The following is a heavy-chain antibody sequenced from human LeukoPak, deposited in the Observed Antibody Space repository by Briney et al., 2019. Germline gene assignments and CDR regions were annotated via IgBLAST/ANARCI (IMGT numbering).Heavy chain of an antibody. V-gene: IGHV4-59*01. CDR2: IYYSGST. J-gene: IGHJ4*02. CDR1: GGSISSYY. D-gene: IGHD3-16*01. Sequence: TSETLSLTCTVSGGSISSYYWSWIRQPPGKGLGWIGYIYYSGSTNYNPSLKSRVTISVDTSKNQFSLKLSSVTAADTAVYYCARDNYPGLGYHDYWGQGTLVTVSS. CDR3: ARDNYPGLGYHDY.